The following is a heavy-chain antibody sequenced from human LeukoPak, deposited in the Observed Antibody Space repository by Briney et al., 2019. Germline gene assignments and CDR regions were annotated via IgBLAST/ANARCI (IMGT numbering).Heavy chain of an antibody. D-gene: IGHD3-10*01. Sequence: SETLSLTCTVSGGSISSYYWSWIRQPPGKGLEWIGYIYYSGSINYNPSLKSRVTISVDTSKNQFSLKLSSVTAADAAVYYCARGLTTYNYYGSGSAWFDPWGQGTLVTVSS. V-gene: IGHV4-59*01. CDR3: ARGLTTYNYYGSGSAWFDP. CDR2: IYYSGSI. J-gene: IGHJ5*02. CDR1: GGSISSYY.